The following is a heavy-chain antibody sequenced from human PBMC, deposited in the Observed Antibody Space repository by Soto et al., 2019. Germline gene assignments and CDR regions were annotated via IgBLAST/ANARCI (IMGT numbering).Heavy chain of an antibody. CDR1: GGSISSYY. V-gene: IGHV4-59*01. D-gene: IGHD3-3*01. J-gene: IGHJ6*03. Sequence: PSETLSLTCTVSGGSISSYYWSWIRQPPGKGLEWIGYIYYSGSTNYNPSLRSRVTISVDTSKNQFSLKLSSVTAADTAVYYCARAPLGFWSGYYSYYYYMDVWGKGTTVTVSS. CDR2: IYYSGST. CDR3: ARAPLGFWSGYYSYYYYMDV.